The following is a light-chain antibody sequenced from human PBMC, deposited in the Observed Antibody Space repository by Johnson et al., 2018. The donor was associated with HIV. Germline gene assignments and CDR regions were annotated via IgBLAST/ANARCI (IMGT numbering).Light chain of an antibody. CDR2: ENN. V-gene: IGLV1-51*02. CDR3: GTWDSSLSAGV. CDR1: SSNIGNNY. J-gene: IGLJ1*01. Sequence: QSVLTQPPSVSAAPGQKVTIPCSGSSSNIGNNYVSWYQHLPGTAPKLLIYENNKRPSGSPDRFSGSKSGTSATLDITGLQTGDEADYYCGTWDSSLSAGVFGTGTKVPVL.